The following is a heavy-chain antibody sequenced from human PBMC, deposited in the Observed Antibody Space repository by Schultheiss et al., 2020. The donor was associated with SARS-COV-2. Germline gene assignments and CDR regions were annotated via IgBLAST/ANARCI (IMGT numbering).Heavy chain of an antibody. CDR1: GFTFSSYA. CDR3: AKALGYSSSSGFDY. J-gene: IGHJ4*02. CDR2: IHSGGST. D-gene: IGHD6-6*01. V-gene: IGHV3-23*03. Sequence: GGSLRLSCAASGFTFSSYAMSWVRQAPGKGLEWVSVIHSGGSTDYADSVKARFTISRDNSKNTLDLHMNSLRVEDTAVYYCAKALGYSSSSGFDYWGQGTLVTVSS.